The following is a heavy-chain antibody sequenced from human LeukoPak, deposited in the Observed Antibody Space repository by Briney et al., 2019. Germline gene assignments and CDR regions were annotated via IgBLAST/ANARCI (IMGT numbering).Heavy chain of an antibody. CDR3: ARGGIVVVVAANDY. V-gene: IGHV4-34*01. Sequence: SETLSLTCAVYGGSFSGYYWSWIRQPPGKGLEWIGEINHSGSTNYNPSLKGRVTISVDTSKNQFSLKLSSVTAADTAVYYCARGGIVVVVAANDYWGQGTLVTVSS. CDR1: GGSFSGYY. D-gene: IGHD2-15*01. CDR2: INHSGST. J-gene: IGHJ4*02.